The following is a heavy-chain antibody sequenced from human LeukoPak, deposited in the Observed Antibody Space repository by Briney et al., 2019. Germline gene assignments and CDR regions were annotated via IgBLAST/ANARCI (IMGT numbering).Heavy chain of an antibody. CDR3: AREIAAAGTGNWFDP. J-gene: IGHJ5*02. V-gene: IGHV1-18*01. CDR2: ISAYNGNT. D-gene: IGHD6-13*01. Sequence: ASVKVSCKASGYTFTSCGISWVRQAPGQGLEWMGWISAYNGNTNYAQKLQGRVTMTTDTSTSTAYMELRSLRSDDTAVYYCAREIAAAGTGNWFDPWGQGTLVTVSS. CDR1: GYTFTSCG.